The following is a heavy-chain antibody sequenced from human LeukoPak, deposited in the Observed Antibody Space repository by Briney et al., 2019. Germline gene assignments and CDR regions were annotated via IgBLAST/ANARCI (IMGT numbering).Heavy chain of an antibody. J-gene: IGHJ6*02. Sequence: PSGTLSLTCAVSGGFISSNDWWTWVRQPPGKGLEWIGESFHTGSTNYNPSLKSRVTILVDKSKNQFSLELTSVTAADTAVYYCARALFGELAAFLGLDVWGQGTTVTVSS. CDR1: GGFISSNDW. CDR2: SFHTGST. V-gene: IGHV4-4*02. CDR3: ARALFGELAAFLGLDV. D-gene: IGHD3-10*02.